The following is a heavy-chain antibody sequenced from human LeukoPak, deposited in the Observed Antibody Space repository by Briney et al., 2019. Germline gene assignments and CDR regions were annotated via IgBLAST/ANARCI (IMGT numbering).Heavy chain of an antibody. J-gene: IGHJ6*03. CDR3: ARGRGRRDSSGYPLYYYYYMDV. CDR2: INHSGST. V-gene: IGHV4-34*01. Sequence: SETLSLTCAVYGGSFSGYYWSWIRQPPGKGLEWIGEINHSGSTNYNPSLKSRVTISVDTSKNQFSLKLSSVTAADTAVYYCARGRGRRDSSGYPLYYYYYMDVWGKGTTVTVSS. CDR1: GGSFSGYY. D-gene: IGHD3-22*01.